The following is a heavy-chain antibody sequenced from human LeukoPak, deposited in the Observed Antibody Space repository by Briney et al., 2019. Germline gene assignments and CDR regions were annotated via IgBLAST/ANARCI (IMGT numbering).Heavy chain of an antibody. CDR2: IYYVGSP. CDR3: ARLPITKRAMDV. Sequence: SETLSLTCSVSGDSIRSGDGYWGWIRQSPLKGLEWIASIYYVGSPHYNPSLNSRRVTMSVDTAKNQFSLKLTSVTAADTAVYYCARLPITKRAMDVWGQGTTVTVSS. J-gene: IGHJ6*02. D-gene: IGHD3-3*01. V-gene: IGHV4-39*01. CDR1: GDSIRSGDGY.